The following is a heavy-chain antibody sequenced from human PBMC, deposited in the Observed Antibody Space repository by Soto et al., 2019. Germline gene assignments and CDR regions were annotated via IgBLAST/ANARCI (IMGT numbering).Heavy chain of an antibody. Sequence: PSETLSLTCTVSGGSISSGGYYWSWIRQHPGKGLEWIGYIYYSGSTYYNPSLKSRVTISVDTSKNQFSLKLSSVTAADTAVYYCARVRSYDSSGYQYYFDYWGQEPWSPSPQ. D-gene: IGHD3-22*01. CDR2: IYYSGST. V-gene: IGHV4-31*03. CDR3: ARVRSYDSSGYQYYFDY. CDR1: GGSISSGGYY. J-gene: IGHJ4*01.